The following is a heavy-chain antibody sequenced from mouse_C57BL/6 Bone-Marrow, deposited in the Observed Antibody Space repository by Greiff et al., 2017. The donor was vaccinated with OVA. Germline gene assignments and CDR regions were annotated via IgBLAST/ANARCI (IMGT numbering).Heavy chain of an antibody. V-gene: IGHV1-50*01. CDR2: IDPSDSYT. CDR1: GYTFTSYW. CDR3: ASLFCYDYGDY. D-gene: IGHD2-4*01. Sequence: VKLMESGAELVKPGASVKLSCKASGYTFTSYWMQWVKQRPGQGLEWIGEIDPSDSYTNYNQKFKGKATLTVDTSSSTPYMQLSSLTSEDSAVYYCASLFCYDYGDYWGQGTTLTVSS. J-gene: IGHJ2*01.